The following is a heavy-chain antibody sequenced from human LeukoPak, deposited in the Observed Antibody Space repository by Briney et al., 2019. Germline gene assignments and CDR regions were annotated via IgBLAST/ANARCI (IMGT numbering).Heavy chain of an antibody. D-gene: IGHD6-13*01. CDR2: IRYDGNNK. V-gene: IGHV3-30*02. J-gene: IGHJ4*02. Sequence: GGSLRLSRAASGFTFSSYGMHWVRQAPGKGLEWVAFIRYDGNNKSYAGSVKGRFTISRDNSKNTLYLQMDSLRAEDTAVYYCAKDSSRIASPIDYWGQGALVTVSS. CDR3: AKDSSRIASPIDY. CDR1: GFTFSSYG.